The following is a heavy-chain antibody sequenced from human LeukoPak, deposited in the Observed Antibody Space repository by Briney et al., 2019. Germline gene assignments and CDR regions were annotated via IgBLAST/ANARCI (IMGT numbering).Heavy chain of an antibody. D-gene: IGHD3-10*01. CDR1: GGSFSGYY. CDR2: INHSGST. J-gene: IGHJ6*03. CDR3: ARGLYGSGYYYYYYMDV. Sequence: PSETLSLTCAVYGGSFSGYYWSWIRQPPGKGLEWIGEINHSGSTNYNPSLKSRVTIPVDTSKNQFSLKLSSVTAADTAVYYCARGLYGSGYYYYYYMDVWGKGTTVTVSS. V-gene: IGHV4-34*01.